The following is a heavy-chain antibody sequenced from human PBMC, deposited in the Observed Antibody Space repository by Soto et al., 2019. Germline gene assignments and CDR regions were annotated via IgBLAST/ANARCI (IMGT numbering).Heavy chain of an antibody. J-gene: IGHJ4*02. CDR2: ISGSGGST. V-gene: IGHV3-23*01. CDR3: ARGGEDIVVVVADTGGFFDY. Sequence: GGSLRLSCAASGFTFSSYAMSWVRQAPGKGLEWVSAISGSGGSTYYADSVKGRFTISRDNSKNTLYLQMNSLRAEDTAVYYCARGGEDIVVVVADTGGFFDYWGQGTLVTVSS. CDR1: GFTFSSYA. D-gene: IGHD2-15*01.